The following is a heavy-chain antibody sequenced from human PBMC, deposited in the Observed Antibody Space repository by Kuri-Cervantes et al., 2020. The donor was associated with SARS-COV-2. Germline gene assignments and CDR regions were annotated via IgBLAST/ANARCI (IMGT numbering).Heavy chain of an antibody. CDR3: ARDLAPVVVGLGGWFDP. D-gene: IGHD2-15*01. V-gene: IGHV3-30*03. CDR1: GFTFSSYG. J-gene: IGHJ5*02. Sequence: LSLTCAASGFTFSSYGMHWVRQAPGKGLEWMAVISYDGSNKYYADSVKGRFTISRDNSKNTLYLQMNSLRAEDTAVYYCARDLAPVVVGLGGWFDPWGQGTLVTVSS. CDR2: ISYDGSNK.